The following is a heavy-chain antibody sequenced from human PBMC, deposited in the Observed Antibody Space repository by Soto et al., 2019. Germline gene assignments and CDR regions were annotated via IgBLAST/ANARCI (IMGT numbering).Heavy chain of an antibody. CDR1: GGSVSSNIYY. Sequence: PSETLSLTCSVSGGSVSSNIYYWTWIRQHPGKGPEWLGHIYYSGSTYYNPSLKSRVTISLDMSKNQFSLKLTSVSAADTAVYYCARGYDYDSGGYLFDYWGQGTLVTVSS. CDR3: ARGYDYDSGGYLFDY. CDR2: IYYSGST. V-gene: IGHV4-31*03. J-gene: IGHJ4*02. D-gene: IGHD3-22*01.